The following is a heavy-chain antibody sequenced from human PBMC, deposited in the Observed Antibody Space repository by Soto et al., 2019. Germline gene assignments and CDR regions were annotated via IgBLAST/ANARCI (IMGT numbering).Heavy chain of an antibody. V-gene: IGHV3-23*01. Sequence: EVQLLESGGGLVQPGGSLRLSCEASGFTFTSYTMTWVRQAPGTGLEWVSSITGSGDSTYYSDSVKGRFTISRDNSKNTLYLLLNSLRAEDTAVYYCAAAVTSHYCGQGTLVTVSS. CDR2: ITGSGDST. CDR3: AAAVTSHY. CDR1: GFTFTSYT. J-gene: IGHJ4*02. D-gene: IGHD2-21*02.